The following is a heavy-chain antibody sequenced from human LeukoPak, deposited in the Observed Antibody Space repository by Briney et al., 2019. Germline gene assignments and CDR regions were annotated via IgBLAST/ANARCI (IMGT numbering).Heavy chain of an antibody. J-gene: IGHJ4*02. CDR3: ARGVFPYYFDY. V-gene: IGHV1-2*02. CDR1: GYTFIGYY. Sequence: ASVKVSCKASGYTFIGYYIHWVRQAPGQGLEWMGWINPNSGGTNYAQKFQGRVTMTRDTSISTVYMELSRLRSDDTAVYYCARGVFPYYFDYWGQGTLVTVSS. CDR2: INPNSGGT. D-gene: IGHD6-13*01.